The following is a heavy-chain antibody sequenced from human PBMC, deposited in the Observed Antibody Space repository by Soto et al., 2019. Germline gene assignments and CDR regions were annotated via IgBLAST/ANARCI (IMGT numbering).Heavy chain of an antibody. CDR1: GFTFSSYA. Sequence: GGSLRLSCAASGFTFSSYAMHWVRQAPGKGLEWVAVISYDGSNKYYADSVKGRFTISRDNSKNTLYLQMNSLRAEDTAVYYCARASIVGASGTYGMDVWGQGTTVTVSS. J-gene: IGHJ6*02. CDR2: ISYDGSNK. V-gene: IGHV3-30-3*01. D-gene: IGHD1-26*01. CDR3: ARASIVGASGTYGMDV.